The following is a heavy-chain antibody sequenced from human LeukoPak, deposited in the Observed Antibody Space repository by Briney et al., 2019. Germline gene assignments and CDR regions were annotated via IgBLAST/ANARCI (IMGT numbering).Heavy chain of an antibody. V-gene: IGHV4-38-2*02. CDR1: GYSISSGYY. CDR2: IYHGGST. D-gene: IGHD2-2*01. CDR3: ARVFGSVPAAIYYFDY. Sequence: SETLSLTCTVSGYSISSGYYWGCIRQPPGKGLEWIGSIYHGGSTYYNPSLKSRVTISVDTSKNQFSLKLSSVTAADTAVYYCARVFGSVPAAIYYFDYWGQGTLVTVSS. J-gene: IGHJ4*02.